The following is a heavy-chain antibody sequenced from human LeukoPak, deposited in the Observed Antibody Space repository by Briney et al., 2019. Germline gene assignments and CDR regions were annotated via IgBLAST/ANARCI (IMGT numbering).Heavy chain of an antibody. CDR1: GFTFSSYG. Sequence: PGRSLRLSCAASGFTFSSYGMHWVRQAPGKGLEWVAVMSYDGNNKYYADSVRGRFTLSRDNSKNTLYLQMNSLRAEDTAVYYCARDPVDCGGDCSIVVFDIWGLGTMVTVSS. D-gene: IGHD2-21*02. J-gene: IGHJ3*02. CDR2: MSYDGNNK. V-gene: IGHV3-33*01. CDR3: ARDPVDCGGDCSIVVFDI.